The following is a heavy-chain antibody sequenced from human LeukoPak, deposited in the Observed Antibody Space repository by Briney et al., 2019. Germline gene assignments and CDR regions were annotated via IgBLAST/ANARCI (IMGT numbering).Heavy chain of an antibody. CDR1: GFTFSSYA. V-gene: IGHV3-23*01. D-gene: IGHD3-9*01. CDR3: AKSRGVPIFRGRFDY. CDR2: ITGSGGTT. J-gene: IGHJ4*02. Sequence: GGSLRLSCAASGFTFSSYAMNWVRQAPGKGLEWVSAITGSGGTTYYADSVKGRFTISRDNSKNTLYLQMNSLRAEDTAVCYCAKSRGVPIFRGRFDYWGQGALVTVSS.